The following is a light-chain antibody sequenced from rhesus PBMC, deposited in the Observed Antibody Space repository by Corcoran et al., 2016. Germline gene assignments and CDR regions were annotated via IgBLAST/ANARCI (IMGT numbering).Light chain of an antibody. J-gene: IGKJ4*01. CDR1: QALKTD. Sequence: DIQMTQSPSSLSAATGDRVTITCRASQALKTDLNWYQQKPGKPPKRLISAASRLETGVTSRLSGNGSGTVFVLPIRNLQAADFATDSCQPYNNPPLTFGGGTKVELK. CDR2: AAS. CDR3: QPYNNPPLT. V-gene: IGKV1-43*01.